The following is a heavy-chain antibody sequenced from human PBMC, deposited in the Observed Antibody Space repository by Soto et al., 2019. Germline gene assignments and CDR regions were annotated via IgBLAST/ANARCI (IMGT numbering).Heavy chain of an antibody. J-gene: IGHJ6*02. V-gene: IGHV3-30*18. CDR2: ISADGSNK. Sequence: QVQLVESGGGVVQPGRSLRFSCAASGFTFSNYGRHWVRQAPGKGLEWVAVISADGSNKFYVDSVKGRFTISRDNSKNTVYLQMNSLRVEDTAVYYCAKDRGSGWNYYGLDAWGQGTTVTVSS. D-gene: IGHD6-19*01. CDR3: AKDRGSGWNYYGLDA. CDR1: GFTFSNYG.